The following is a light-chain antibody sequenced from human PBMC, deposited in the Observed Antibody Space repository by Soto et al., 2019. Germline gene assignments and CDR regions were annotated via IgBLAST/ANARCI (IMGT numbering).Light chain of an antibody. CDR1: QTVGTY. CDR2: DAS. J-gene: IGKJ5*01. CDR3: QQRNNWPRIT. Sequence: EIVLTQFPATLSLFPGETATISCRASQTVGTYLAWYQQKPGQAPRLLISDASNRATGVPTRFSGSGSGTDFTLTISSLEHEDFAVYFCQQRNNWPRITFGQGTRLEIK. V-gene: IGKV3-11*01.